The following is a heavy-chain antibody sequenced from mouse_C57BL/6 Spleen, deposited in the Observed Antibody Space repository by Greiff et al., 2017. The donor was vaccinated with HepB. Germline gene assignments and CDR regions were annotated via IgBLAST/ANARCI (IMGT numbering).Heavy chain of an antibody. Sequence: EVMLVESGGDLVKPGGSLKLSCAASGFTFSSYGMSWVRQTPDKRLEWVATISSGGSYTYYPDSVKGRFTISRDNAKNTLYLQMSSLKSEDTAMYYCARRLPAWFAYWGQGTLVTVSA. CDR3: ARRLPAWFAY. CDR1: GFTFSSYG. CDR2: ISSGGSYT. J-gene: IGHJ3*01. V-gene: IGHV5-6*02.